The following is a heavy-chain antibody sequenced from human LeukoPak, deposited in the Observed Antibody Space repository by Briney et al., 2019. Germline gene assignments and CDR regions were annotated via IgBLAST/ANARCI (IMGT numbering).Heavy chain of an antibody. Sequence: GGSLRLSCAASGFTFSSYAMSWVRQAPGKGLEWVSAISGSGGSTYYADSVKGRFTISRDNSKNTLYLQMNSLRAEDTAVYYCAKDRTYYYGSSGQNQGVYWGQGTLVTVSS. D-gene: IGHD3-22*01. CDR3: AKDRTYYYGSSGQNQGVY. V-gene: IGHV3-23*01. CDR1: GFTFSSYA. J-gene: IGHJ4*02. CDR2: ISGSGGST.